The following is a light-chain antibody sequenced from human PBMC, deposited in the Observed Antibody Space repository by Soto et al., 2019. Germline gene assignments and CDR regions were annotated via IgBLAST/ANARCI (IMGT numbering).Light chain of an antibody. CDR3: QQRGYWPPLT. V-gene: IGKV3-11*01. CDR2: EAS. J-gene: IGKJ4*01. Sequence: EVVLTQSPATLSLSPGETATLSCRASRSVDSHLAWYQHKPGQAPRLLIFEASTRATGVPARFSGSGSGTHFTLTIISLEPADFAVYYCQQRGYWPPLTFGGGTKVEI. CDR1: RSVDSH.